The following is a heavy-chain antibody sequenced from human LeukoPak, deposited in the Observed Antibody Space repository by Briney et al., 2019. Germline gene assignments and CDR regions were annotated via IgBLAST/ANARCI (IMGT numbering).Heavy chain of an antibody. CDR1: GGSISSGGYY. V-gene: IGHV4-31*03. D-gene: IGHD5-12*01. CDR3: ARGGLYSGYECYFDY. J-gene: IGHJ4*02. Sequence: SQTLSLTCTVSGGSISSGGYYWSWIRQHPGKGLEWIGYIYYSGSTYYNPSLKSRVTISVDTSKNQFSLKLSSVTAADTAVYYCARGGLYSGYECYFDYWGQGTLVTVSS. CDR2: IYYSGST.